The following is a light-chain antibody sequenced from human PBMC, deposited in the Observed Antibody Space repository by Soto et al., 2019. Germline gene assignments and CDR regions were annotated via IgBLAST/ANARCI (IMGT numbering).Light chain of an antibody. CDR2: GAS. J-gene: IGKJ1*01. CDR3: QQYGSSPKT. CDR1: QNVDSNY. Sequence: DIVLTQSPGTLSLSPGERATLSCRASQNVDSNYLAWYQQKPGQAPRIIIYGASSRATGIPDRFSGSGSGTDFTLTISRLEPEDFAVYYCQQYGSSPKTFGQGTKVDIK. V-gene: IGKV3-20*01.